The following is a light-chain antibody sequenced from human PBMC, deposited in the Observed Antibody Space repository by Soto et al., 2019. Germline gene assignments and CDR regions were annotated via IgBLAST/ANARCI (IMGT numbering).Light chain of an antibody. J-gene: IGLJ1*01. CDR2: EVS. V-gene: IGLV2-14*01. CDR1: SSDVGAYDY. CDR3: SSYTTTDPYV. Sequence: QSALTQPASVSGSPGQSITISCTGTSSDVGAYDYVSWYQHHPGKAPKYLIYEVSNRPSGVSDRFSGSKSGTTASLTISGLQAEDEADYYCSSYTTTDPYVFGTGTKLT.